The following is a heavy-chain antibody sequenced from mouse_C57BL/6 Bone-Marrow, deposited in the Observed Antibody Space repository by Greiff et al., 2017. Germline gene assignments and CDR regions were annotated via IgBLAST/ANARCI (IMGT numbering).Heavy chain of an antibody. V-gene: IGHV1-18*01. CDR3: ARGGFDYYGSSYGGFAY. CDR1: GYTFTDYN. J-gene: IGHJ3*01. CDR2: INPNNGGT. Sequence: EVQLQESGPELVKPGASVKIPCKASGYTFTDYNMDWVKQSHGKSLEWIGVINPNNGGTIYNQKFKGKATLTVDKSSSTAYMELRSLTSEDTAVYYCARGGFDYYGSSYGGFAYGGQGTLVTVSA. D-gene: IGHD1-1*01.